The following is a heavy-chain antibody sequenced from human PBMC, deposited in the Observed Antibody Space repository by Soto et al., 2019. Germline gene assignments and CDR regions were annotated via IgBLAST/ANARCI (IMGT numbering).Heavy chain of an antibody. Sequence: EVQLVESGGDLVQPGGSLRLSCAATGVSVSSKYMSWVRQAPGKGLEWVSLIQSGGTTYYAGSVKGRFTISRDYSENTLFLQMNSLRVEDTAVYYCTRDDVHFNGDRYYGVPMDVCGKGTTVTVSA. V-gene: IGHV3-66*01. CDR2: IQSGGTT. D-gene: IGHD2-8*01. CDR1: GVSVSSKY. J-gene: IGHJ6*04. CDR3: TRDDVHFNGDRYYGVPMDV.